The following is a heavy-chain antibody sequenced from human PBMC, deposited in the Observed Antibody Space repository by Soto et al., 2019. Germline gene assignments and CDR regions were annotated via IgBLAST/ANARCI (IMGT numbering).Heavy chain of an antibody. CDR1: GGSISSSSYY. Sequence: SETLSLTCTVSGGSISSSSYYWGWIRQPPGKGLEWIGSIYYSGSTYYNPSLKSRVTISVDTSKNQFSLKLSSVTAADTAVYYCALHIVVVTANDVFDIWGQRSL. D-gene: IGHD2-21*02. CDR2: IYYSGST. J-gene: IGHJ3*02. V-gene: IGHV4-39*01. CDR3: ALHIVVVTANDVFDI.